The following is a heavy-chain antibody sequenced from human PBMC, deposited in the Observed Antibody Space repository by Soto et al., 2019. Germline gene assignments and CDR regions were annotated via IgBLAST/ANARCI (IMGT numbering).Heavy chain of an antibody. CDR1: GYTFATYA. CDR2: INTGNGYI. CDR3: TRVNRFFILPDYYSTDIEV. Sequence: QVQLVQSGAEVKKPGASVKVSCKASGYTFATYAIHWVRQAPGQRLEWMGWINTGNGYIEYSQNLRGRVTITRDTAERTAYMELSSLRSEDTAMYCCTRVNRFFILPDYYSTDIEVWGKVTTVTLAS. J-gene: IGHJ6*04. D-gene: IGHD2-15*01. V-gene: IGHV1-3*04.